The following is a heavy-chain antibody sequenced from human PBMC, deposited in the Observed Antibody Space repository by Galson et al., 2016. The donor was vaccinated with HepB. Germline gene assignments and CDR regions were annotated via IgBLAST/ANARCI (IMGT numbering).Heavy chain of an antibody. Sequence: SETLSLTCTVSGGSISSSGYHWGWIRQPPGKGLEWIGEVYHSGSTNYNPSLKSRVTISVDMSENQFSLNLRSVTAADTAVYYCARAAGHEYYFYGMEVWGQGTTVTVSS. CDR3: ARAAGHEYYFYGMEV. D-gene: IGHD6-13*01. CDR2: VYHSGST. CDR1: GGSISSSGYH. V-gene: IGHV4-61*05. J-gene: IGHJ6*02.